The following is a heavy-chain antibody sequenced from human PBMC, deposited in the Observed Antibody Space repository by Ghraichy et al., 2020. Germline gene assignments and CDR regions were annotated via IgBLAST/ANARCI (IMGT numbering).Heavy chain of an antibody. J-gene: IGHJ6*03. D-gene: IGHD2-8*01. CDR2: ISGSGGST. CDR3: AKPGVSSKEVGCYYYYYYMDV. CDR1: GFTFSSYA. V-gene: IGHV3-23*01. Sequence: GGSLRLSCAASGFTFSSYAMSWVRQAPGKGLEWVSAISGSGGSTYYADSVKGRFTISRDNSKNTLYLQMNSLRAEDTAVYYCAKPGVSSKEVGCYYYYYYMDVWGKGTTVTVSS.